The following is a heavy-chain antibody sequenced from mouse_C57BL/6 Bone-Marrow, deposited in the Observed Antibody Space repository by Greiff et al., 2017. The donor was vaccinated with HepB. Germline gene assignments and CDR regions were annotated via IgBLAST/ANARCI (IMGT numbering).Heavy chain of an antibody. CDR1: GFTFRSYA. V-gene: IGHV5-9-1*02. Sequence: EVQLVESGEGLVQPGGSLKLSCATSGFTFRSYALSWVRQTPEKRLEWVAYISSGGDYIYYADTVKGRFTISRDNARNTLYLQMSSLKSEDTAMYYCTRVLGYFDYWGPGTTLTVSS. J-gene: IGHJ2*01. CDR2: ISSGGDYI. CDR3: TRVLGYFDY.